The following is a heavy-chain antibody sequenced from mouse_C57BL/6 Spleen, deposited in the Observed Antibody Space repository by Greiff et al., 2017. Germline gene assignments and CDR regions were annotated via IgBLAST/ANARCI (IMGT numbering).Heavy chain of an antibody. Sequence: VQLKESGAELVRPGASVKLSCTASGFNIKDDYMHWVKQRPEQGLEWIGWLDPENGDTEYASKFQGKATITADTSSNTAYLQLSSLTSEDTAVYYCTTKGYYSNPFAYWGQGTLVTVSA. CDR1: GFNIKDDY. D-gene: IGHD2-5*01. CDR3: TTKGYYSNPFAY. J-gene: IGHJ3*01. CDR2: LDPENGDT. V-gene: IGHV14-4*01.